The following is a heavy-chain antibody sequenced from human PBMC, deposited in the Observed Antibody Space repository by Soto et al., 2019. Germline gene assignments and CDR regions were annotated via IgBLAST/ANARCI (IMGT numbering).Heavy chain of an antibody. V-gene: IGHV1-3*01. CDR3: ARDLSGNYPRSTEYYFGMDV. Sequence: ASVKVSCKTSGYSFTNYAIHSVRQPPGQRFEWLGRINAANGITKYSQQFQSRATITRDTSASTVYMELSSLRSEDTAVYYCARDLSGNYPRSTEYYFGMDVWGQGTTVTVSS. CDR1: GYSFTNYA. CDR2: INAANGIT. J-gene: IGHJ6*02. D-gene: IGHD1-20*01.